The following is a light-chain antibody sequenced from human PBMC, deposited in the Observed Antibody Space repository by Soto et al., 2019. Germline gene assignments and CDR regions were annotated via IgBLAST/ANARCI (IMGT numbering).Light chain of an antibody. Sequence: DIQMTQSLPSLSASVGDTVTITCRASQSISNSLSWYQQKPGKAPKFLIYVESTLQRGVPSRFSGSGSGTDFTLTISSLQPEDVATYYCQQTFSPPYTFGQGTKLEIK. V-gene: IGKV1-39*01. CDR3: QQTFSPPYT. CDR2: VES. J-gene: IGKJ2*01. CDR1: QSISNS.